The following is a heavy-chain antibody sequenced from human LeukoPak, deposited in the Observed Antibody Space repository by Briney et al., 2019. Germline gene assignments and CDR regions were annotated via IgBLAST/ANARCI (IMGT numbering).Heavy chain of an antibody. J-gene: IGHJ4*02. D-gene: IGHD2-21*02. Sequence: PGGSLRLSCAASGFTFTGYSMNWFRQAPGKGLEWVAVITYDGNNQYYADSVMGRFTISRDISKNTLYLHMNSLRTEDTAVYYCASLGDFPDYWGQGTLVTVSS. V-gene: IGHV3-30*03. CDR3: ASLGDFPDY. CDR1: GFTFTGYS. CDR2: ITYDGNNQ.